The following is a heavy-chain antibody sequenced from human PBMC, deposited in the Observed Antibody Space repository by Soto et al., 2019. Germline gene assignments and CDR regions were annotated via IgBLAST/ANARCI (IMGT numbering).Heavy chain of an antibody. CDR3: ARDSTMVRGVIDLDY. V-gene: IGHV1-8*01. J-gene: IGHJ4*02. Sequence: GASVKVSCKASGYTFTSYDINWVRQATGQGLEWMGWMNPNSGNTSYAQKFQGRVTMTRDTSISTAYMELSRLRSDDTAVYYCARDSTMVRGVIDLDYWGQGTLVTVSS. CDR1: GYTFTSYD. CDR2: MNPNSGNT. D-gene: IGHD3-10*01.